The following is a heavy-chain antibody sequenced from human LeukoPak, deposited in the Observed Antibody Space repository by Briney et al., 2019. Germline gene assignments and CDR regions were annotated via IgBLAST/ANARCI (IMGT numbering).Heavy chain of an antibody. CDR2: IYYSGST. CDR1: GGSISSYY. D-gene: IGHD5-18*01. CDR3: AALRGEAMASDY. J-gene: IGHJ4*02. V-gene: IGHV4-59*01. Sequence: SETLSLTCTVSGGSISSYYWSWIRQPPGKGLEWIGYIYYSGSTNYNPSLKSRVTISVDTSKNQFSLKLSSVTAADTAVYYCAALRGEAMASDYWGQGTLVTVSS.